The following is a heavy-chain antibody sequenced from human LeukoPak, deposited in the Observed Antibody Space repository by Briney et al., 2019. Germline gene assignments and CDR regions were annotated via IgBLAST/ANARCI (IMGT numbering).Heavy chain of an antibody. V-gene: IGHV1-2*02. J-gene: IGHJ6*02. CDR2: INPNSGGT. CDR3: ARDYDILTGSLTNYYYYYGMDV. D-gene: IGHD3-9*01. Sequence: GASAKVSCKASGYTFTGYYMHWVRQAPGQGLEWMGWINPNSGGTNYAQKFQGRVTMTRDTSISTAFMELSRLRSDDTAVYYCARDYDILTGSLTNYYYYYGMDVWGQGTTVTVSS. CDR1: GYTFTGYY.